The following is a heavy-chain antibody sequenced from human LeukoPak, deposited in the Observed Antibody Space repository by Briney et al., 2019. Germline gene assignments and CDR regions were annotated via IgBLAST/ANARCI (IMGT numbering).Heavy chain of an antibody. J-gene: IGHJ3*02. CDR2: IRYDGSNK. V-gene: IGHV3-30*02. Sequence: GGSLRLSCAASGFTFSSYGMHWVRQAPGKGLEWVAFIRYDGSNKYYADSVKGRFTISRDNSKNTLYLQMNSLRAEDTAVYYCARDLVVVVEDAFDIWGQGTMVTVSS. CDR1: GFTFSSYG. D-gene: IGHD2-15*01. CDR3: ARDLVVVVEDAFDI.